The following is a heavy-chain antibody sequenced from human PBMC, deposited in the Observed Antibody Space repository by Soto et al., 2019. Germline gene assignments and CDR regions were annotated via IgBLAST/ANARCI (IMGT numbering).Heavy chain of an antibody. CDR1: GGSFRDYY. CDR2: INQSGTT. Sequence: QVHLQQWGEGLLRPSETLSLTCAVNGGSFRDYYWSWIRQPPGKGLEWIGEINQSGTTHYNPSRRSRVKISIDTSKNQFSLKLTSVTAADTAIYYCARDIITVIGGNIYYYFGMDVWGQGTTVAVSS. D-gene: IGHD3-10*01. J-gene: IGHJ6*02. CDR3: ARDIITVIGGNIYYYFGMDV. V-gene: IGHV4-34*01.